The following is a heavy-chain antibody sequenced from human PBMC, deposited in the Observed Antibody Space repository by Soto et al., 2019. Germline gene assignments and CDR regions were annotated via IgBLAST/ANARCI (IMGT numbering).Heavy chain of an antibody. D-gene: IGHD7-27*01. CDR1: GGSISSGDSY. CDR2: IYYSGTT. CDR3: AWGRGRASP. V-gene: IGHV4-30-4*01. J-gene: IGHJ5*02. Sequence: QVQLQESGPGLVKPSQTLSLTCTVSGGSISSGDSYWSWIRQPPGKGLEWIGYIYYSGTTYYNPSLKRRVTISVDTSKNQFPLKLTSVTAADTAVYYCAWGRGRASPWGQGTLVTVSS.